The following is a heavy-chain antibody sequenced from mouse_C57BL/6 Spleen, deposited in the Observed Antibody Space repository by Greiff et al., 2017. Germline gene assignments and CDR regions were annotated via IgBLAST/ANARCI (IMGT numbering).Heavy chain of an antibody. Sequence: QVQLQQPGAELVRPGTSVKLSCKASGYTFTSYWMHWVKQRPGQGLEWIGVIDPSDSYTNYNQKFKGKATLTVDTSSTTPSMQLSRLTAEYSAVYACARKVFITTVVGEDYLDYWGQGTTLTVSS. J-gene: IGHJ2*01. D-gene: IGHD1-1*01. CDR1: GYTFTSYW. V-gene: IGHV1-59*01. CDR3: ARKVFITTVVGEDYLDY. CDR2: IDPSDSYT.